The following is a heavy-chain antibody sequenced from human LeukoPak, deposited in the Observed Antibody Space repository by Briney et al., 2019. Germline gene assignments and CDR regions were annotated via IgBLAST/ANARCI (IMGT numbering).Heavy chain of an antibody. D-gene: IGHD2-2*02. J-gene: IGHJ6*02. Sequence: PGRSLRLSWAASGFTFSSYGMHWVRQAPGKGLEWVAVISYDGSNKYYADSVKGRFTISRDNSKNTLYLQMNSLRAEDTAVYYCAKVSGYCSSTSCYTRNYYYGMDVRGQGTTVTVSS. V-gene: IGHV3-30*18. CDR1: GFTFSSYG. CDR2: ISYDGSNK. CDR3: AKVSGYCSSTSCYTRNYYYGMDV.